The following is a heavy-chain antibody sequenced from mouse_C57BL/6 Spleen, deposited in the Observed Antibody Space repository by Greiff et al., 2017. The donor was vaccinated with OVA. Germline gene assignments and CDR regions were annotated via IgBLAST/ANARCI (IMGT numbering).Heavy chain of an antibody. D-gene: IGHD1-1*01. V-gene: IGHV1-61*01. CDR3: AREGGYYGSSSYFDY. CDR1: GYTFTSYW. Sequence: QVQLQQPGAELVRPGSSVKLSCKASGYTFTSYWMDWVKQRPGQGLEWIGNIYPSDSETNYNQKFKDKATLTVDKSSSTAYMQLSSLTSEDSAVYYCAREGGYYGSSSYFDYWGQGTTLTVSS. CDR2: IYPSDSET. J-gene: IGHJ2*01.